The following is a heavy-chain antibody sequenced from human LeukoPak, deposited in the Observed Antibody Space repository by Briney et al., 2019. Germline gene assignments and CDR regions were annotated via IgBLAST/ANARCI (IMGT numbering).Heavy chain of an antibody. CDR3: ARDLVGATGFYYFDY. D-gene: IGHD1-26*01. J-gene: IGHJ4*02. V-gene: IGHV4-4*07. CDR2: FYIRGST. Sequence: PSETLSLTCTVSGGPISSYYWRWIRQPAGKARGGMGRFYIRGSTNYNASLKSRITMSVDTSKNPFSLKLSSVTAADTAVYYCARDLVGATGFYYFDYWGQGTLVTVSS. CDR1: GGPISSYY.